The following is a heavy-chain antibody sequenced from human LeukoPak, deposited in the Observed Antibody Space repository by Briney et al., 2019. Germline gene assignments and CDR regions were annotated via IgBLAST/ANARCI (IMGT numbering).Heavy chain of an antibody. CDR1: GYTFTSYG. Sequence: ASVKVSCKASGYTFTSYGISWVRQAPGQGLEWMGWISAYNGNTNYAQKLQGRVTMTTDTSTSTAYMELRSLRSGDTAVYYCARGCSSTSCYTRWFDPWGQGTLVTVSS. J-gene: IGHJ5*02. CDR3: ARGCSSTSCYTRWFDP. V-gene: IGHV1-18*01. CDR2: ISAYNGNT. D-gene: IGHD2-2*02.